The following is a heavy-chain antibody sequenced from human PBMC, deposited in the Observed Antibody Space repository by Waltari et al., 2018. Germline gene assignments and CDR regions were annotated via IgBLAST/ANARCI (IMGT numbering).Heavy chain of an antibody. CDR3: AKAPLLRFLEWDHSILFDP. CDR2: ISGSAAAT. J-gene: IGHJ5*02. D-gene: IGHD3-3*01. CDR1: GFTFSSYA. V-gene: IGHV3-23*01. Sequence: EVQLLESGGDLVQPGGSLRLSCAASGFTFSSYAMSWVRQAPGKGREWVSSISGSAAATYYADSVKGRFTISRDHSKNTLYLQMGSLTAEDTAVYYCAKAPLLRFLEWDHSILFDPWGQGTLVTVSS.